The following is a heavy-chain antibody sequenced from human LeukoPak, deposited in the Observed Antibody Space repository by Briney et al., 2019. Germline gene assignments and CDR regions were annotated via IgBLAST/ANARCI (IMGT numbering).Heavy chain of an antibody. Sequence: PGGSLRLSCAASGFTFSSYSMNWVRQAPGEGLEWVSSISSSSSYIYYADSVKGRFTISRDNAKNSLYLQMNSLRAEDTAVYYCARAPLSIAAAGTRVDYYFDYWGQGTLVTVSS. J-gene: IGHJ4*02. CDR1: GFTFSSYS. V-gene: IGHV3-21*01. CDR3: ARAPLSIAAAGTRVDYYFDY. CDR2: ISSSSSYI. D-gene: IGHD6-13*01.